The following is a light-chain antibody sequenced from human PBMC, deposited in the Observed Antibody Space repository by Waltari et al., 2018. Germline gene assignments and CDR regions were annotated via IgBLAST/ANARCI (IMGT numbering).Light chain of an antibody. V-gene: IGKV3-11*01. CDR3: QQRSDWPLT. CDR2: DAS. J-gene: IGKJ4*01. Sequence: EIVLTQSPATLSFSPGERATLSCRASESGSSSLAWYQQKPGQAPRLLIYDASNRATGIPARFSGGGSGTDFTLTISSLEPEDFAVYHCQQRSDWPLTFGGGTKVEIK. CDR1: ESGSSS.